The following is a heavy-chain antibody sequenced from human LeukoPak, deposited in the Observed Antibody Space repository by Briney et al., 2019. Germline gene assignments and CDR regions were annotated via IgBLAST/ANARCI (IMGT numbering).Heavy chain of an antibody. J-gene: IGHJ4*02. Sequence: WVRQAPGKGXEXXAVISYDGSNKYYADSVKGRFTISRDNSKNTLYLQMNSLRAEDTAVYYCASSDYGDSGGFDYWGQGTLVTVSS. CDR3: ASSDYGDSGGFDY. D-gene: IGHD4-17*01. V-gene: IGHV3-30-3*01. CDR2: ISYDGSNK.